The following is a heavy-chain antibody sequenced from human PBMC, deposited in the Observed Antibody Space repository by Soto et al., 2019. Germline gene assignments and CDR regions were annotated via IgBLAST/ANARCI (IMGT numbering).Heavy chain of an antibody. CDR1: GGTFSSYT. V-gene: IGHV1-69*02. CDR3: ARSPYSSGYYYAIDY. J-gene: IGHJ4*02. D-gene: IGHD3-22*01. Sequence: SVKVSCKASGGTFSSYTISWVRQAPGQGLEWMGRIIPILGIATYAQKFQGRVTMTRDTSTSTVYMDLSSLRSEDTAVYYCARSPYSSGYYYAIDYWGQGTQVTVSS. CDR2: IIPILGIA.